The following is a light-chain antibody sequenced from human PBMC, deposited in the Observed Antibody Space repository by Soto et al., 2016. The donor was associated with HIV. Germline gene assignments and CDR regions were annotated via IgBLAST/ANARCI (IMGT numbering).Light chain of an antibody. V-gene: IGLV3-1*01. CDR2: QDS. J-gene: IGLJ2*01. CDR3: QAWDSSTVV. Sequence: SYELTQPPSVSVSPGQTASITCSGDKLGDKYACWYQQKPGRSPVLVIYQDSKRPSGIPERFSGSNSGNTATLTISGTQAMDEADYYCQAWDSSTVVFGGGTKADRP. CDR1: KLGDKY.